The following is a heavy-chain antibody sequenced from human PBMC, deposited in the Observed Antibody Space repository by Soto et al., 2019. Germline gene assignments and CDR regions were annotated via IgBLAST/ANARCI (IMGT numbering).Heavy chain of an antibody. V-gene: IGHV1-18*04. Sequence: QVQLVQSGAEVKKPGASVKVSCKASGYTFTSYGISWVRQAPGQGLEWMGWISAYNGNTNYAQKLQGRVTMTTDTSTSTAYMELRSLSSDDTAVYYCARDALAGRYNWNWGADYWGQGTLVTVSS. J-gene: IGHJ4*02. D-gene: IGHD1-7*01. CDR3: ARDALAGRYNWNWGADY. CDR2: ISAYNGNT. CDR1: GYTFTSYG.